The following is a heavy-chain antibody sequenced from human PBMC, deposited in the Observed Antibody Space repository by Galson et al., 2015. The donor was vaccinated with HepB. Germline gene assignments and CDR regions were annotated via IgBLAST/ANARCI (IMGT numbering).Heavy chain of an antibody. V-gene: IGHV3-30*18. CDR2: ISYDGSNK. D-gene: IGHD2-2*01. J-gene: IGHJ4*02. CDR1: GFTFSSYG. Sequence: SLRLSCAASGFTFSSYGMHWVRQAPGKGLEWVAVISYDGSNKYYAGSVKGRFTISRDNSKNTLYLQMNSLRAEDTAVYYCAKVSARYCSSTSCSPGDYWGQGTLVTVSS. CDR3: AKVSARYCSSTSCSPGDY.